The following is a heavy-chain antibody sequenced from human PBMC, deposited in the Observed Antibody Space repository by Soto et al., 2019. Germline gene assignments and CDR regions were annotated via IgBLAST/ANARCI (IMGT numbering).Heavy chain of an antibody. V-gene: IGHV1-69*08. CDR2: IIAIHGNA. D-gene: IGHD5-12*01. CDR3: ARDPPSRNIVATLSLDY. Sequence: SVKVSCKASGGTFSSYTISWVRQAPGQGLEWMGRIIAIHGNANYAQKFQGRVTMTTDTSTSTAYMELRSLRSDDTAVYYCARDPPSRNIVATLSLDYWGQGTLVTVSS. J-gene: IGHJ4*02. CDR1: GGTFSSYT.